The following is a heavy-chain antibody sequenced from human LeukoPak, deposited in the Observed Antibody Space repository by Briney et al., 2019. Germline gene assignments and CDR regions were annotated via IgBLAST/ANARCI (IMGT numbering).Heavy chain of an antibody. V-gene: IGHV3-23*01. CDR1: GFTFSSYA. D-gene: IGHD2-2*01. J-gene: IGHJ4*02. CDR2: ISDSGGST. Sequence: PGGSLRLSCAAFGFTFSSYAMSWVRQAPGKGLEWVSTISDSGGSTYYADSVEGRFTISRDNSKNTVYLQMNSLRVEDTAVYYCTKGGLMSRRYYFDYWGQGTLVTVSS. CDR3: TKGGLMSRRYYFDY.